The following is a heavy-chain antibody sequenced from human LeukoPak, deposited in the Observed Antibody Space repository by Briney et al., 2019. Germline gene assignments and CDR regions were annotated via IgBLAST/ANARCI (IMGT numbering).Heavy chain of an antibody. CDR3: ARVHSEYSSGWIYYFDY. V-gene: IGHV4-39*07. CDR2: IYYSGST. CDR1: GGSISSSSYY. J-gene: IGHJ4*02. Sequence: SETLSLTCTVSGGSISSSSYYWGWIRQPPGKGLEWIGSIYYSGSTYYNPSLKSRVTISVDTSKNQFSLKLSSVTAADTAVYYCARVHSEYSSGWIYYFDYWGQGTLVTVSS. D-gene: IGHD6-19*01.